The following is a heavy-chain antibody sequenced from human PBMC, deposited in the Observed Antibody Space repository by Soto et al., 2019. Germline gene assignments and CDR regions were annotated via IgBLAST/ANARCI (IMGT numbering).Heavy chain of an antibody. CDR1: GFTVSSNY. Sequence: GGSLRLSCAASGFTVSSNYMSWVRQAPGKGLEWVSVIYSGGSTYYADSVKGRFTISRDNSKNTLYLQMNSLRAEDTAVYYCARTDEVRAFDIWGQGTIVTVSS. D-gene: IGHD3-22*01. J-gene: IGHJ3*02. CDR3: ARTDEVRAFDI. V-gene: IGHV3-66*02. CDR2: IYSGGST.